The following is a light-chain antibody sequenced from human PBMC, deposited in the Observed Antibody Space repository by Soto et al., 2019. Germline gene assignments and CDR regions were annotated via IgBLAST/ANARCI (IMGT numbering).Light chain of an antibody. CDR3: KKYNSAPYT. CDR1: QGIRSY. CDR2: AAS. V-gene: IGKV1-27*01. Sequence: DIQMTQSPSSLSASVGDRVTITCRAIQGIRSYLAWYQQKPGKVPKLLIYAASTLQSGVPSRFSGSRSGTDFTLTISSLQPEDVATYYCKKYNSAPYTFGQGTKIDTK. J-gene: IGKJ2*01.